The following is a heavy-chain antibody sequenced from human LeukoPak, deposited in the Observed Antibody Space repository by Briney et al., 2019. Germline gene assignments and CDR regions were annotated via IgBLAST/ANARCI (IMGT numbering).Heavy chain of an antibody. Sequence: ASVKVSCKASGYTFTGYYMHWVRQAPGQGLEWMGWINPNSGSTNYAQKFQGRVTMTRDTSISTAYMELSRLRSDDTAVYYCARDYVVVIAATVPYYGMDVWGQGTTVTVSS. D-gene: IGHD2-15*01. CDR1: GYTFTGYY. J-gene: IGHJ6*02. V-gene: IGHV1-2*02. CDR3: ARDYVVVIAATVPYYGMDV. CDR2: INPNSGST.